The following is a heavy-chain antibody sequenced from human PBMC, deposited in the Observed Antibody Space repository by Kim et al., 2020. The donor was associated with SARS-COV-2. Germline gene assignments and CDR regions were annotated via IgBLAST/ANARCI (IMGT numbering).Heavy chain of an antibody. CDR1: GFTFSSYG. V-gene: IGHV3-30*18. J-gene: IGHJ5*02. CDR2: ISYDGSNK. CDR3: AKDFYCSSTSCYENWFDP. D-gene: IGHD2-2*01. Sequence: GGSLRLSCAASGFTFSSYGMHWVRQAPGKGLEWVAVISYDGSNKYYADSVKGRFTISRDNSKNTLYLQMNSLRAEDTAVYYCAKDFYCSSTSCYENWFDPWGQGTLVTVSS.